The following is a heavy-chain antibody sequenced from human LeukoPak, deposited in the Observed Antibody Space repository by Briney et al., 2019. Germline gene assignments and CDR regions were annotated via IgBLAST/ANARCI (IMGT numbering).Heavy chain of an antibody. V-gene: IGHV4-4*09. D-gene: IGHD1-26*01. CDR2: IHSNGYT. Sequence: PSETLSLTCTVSGGSISGYYWTWIRQPPGQGLEWIAYIHSNGYTNYNPSLRSRVTISVDPSKNQFSLTVTPVTAADTAIYYCAQRQGPMGGTYDYFDPWGQGALVTVSS. CDR1: GGSISGYY. CDR3: AQRQGPMGGTYDYFDP. J-gene: IGHJ5*02.